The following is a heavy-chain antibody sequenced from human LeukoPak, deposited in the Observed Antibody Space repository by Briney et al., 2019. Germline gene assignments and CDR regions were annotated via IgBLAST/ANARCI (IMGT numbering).Heavy chain of an antibody. V-gene: IGHV4-61*02. CDR2: IYTSGST. CDR1: GGSISSGSYY. CDR3: ARDLVARFDP. Sequence: SQTLSLTCTVSGGSISSGSYYWSWIRQPAGKGLEWIGRIYTSGSTNYNPSLKSRVTMSVDTSKNQFSLKLSSVTAADTAVYYCARDLVARFDPWGQGTLVTVSS. D-gene: IGHD5-12*01. J-gene: IGHJ5*02.